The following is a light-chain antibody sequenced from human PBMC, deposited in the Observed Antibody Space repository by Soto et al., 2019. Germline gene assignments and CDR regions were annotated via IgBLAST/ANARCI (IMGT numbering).Light chain of an antibody. J-gene: IGKJ1*01. Sequence: DIPMTQSPSSLSASVGDRVTITCRASQGIRNELAWYQQKPGKAPKRLIYAVSSLQSGVPSRFGGSGSGTEFTLTISSLQPEDFATYYCLQHDSSPLPFRQGTKGEIK. V-gene: IGKV1-17*01. CDR1: QGIRNE. CDR2: AVS. CDR3: LQHDSSPLP.